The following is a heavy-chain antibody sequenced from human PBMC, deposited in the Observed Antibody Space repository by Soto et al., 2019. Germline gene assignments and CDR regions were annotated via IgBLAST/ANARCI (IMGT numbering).Heavy chain of an antibody. Sequence: QVQLVQSGAEVKKPGSSVKVSCKASGGTFSSYAISWVRQAPGQGLEWMGGIIPIFGTANYAQKFQGRVTITADESTSTAYMDLSSLRSEDTAVYYCARRSPYGSGSYYGPSGMDVWGQGTTVTVSS. CDR1: GGTFSSYA. J-gene: IGHJ6*02. V-gene: IGHV1-69*01. D-gene: IGHD3-10*01. CDR2: IIPIFGTA. CDR3: ARRSPYGSGSYYGPSGMDV.